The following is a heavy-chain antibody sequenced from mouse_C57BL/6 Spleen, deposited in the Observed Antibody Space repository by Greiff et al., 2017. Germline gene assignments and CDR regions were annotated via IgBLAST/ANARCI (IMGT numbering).Heavy chain of an antibody. D-gene: IGHD3-2*02. CDR1: GYAFTNYL. CDR2: INPGSGGT. CDR3: ARPDSSGSFAY. V-gene: IGHV1-54*01. J-gene: IGHJ3*01. Sequence: VQLQQSGAELVRPGTSVKVSCKASGYAFTNYLIEWVKQRPGQGLEWIGVINPGSGGTNYNEKFKGKATLTADKSSSTAYMQLSSLTSEDSAVYFCARPDSSGSFAYWGQGTLVTVSA.